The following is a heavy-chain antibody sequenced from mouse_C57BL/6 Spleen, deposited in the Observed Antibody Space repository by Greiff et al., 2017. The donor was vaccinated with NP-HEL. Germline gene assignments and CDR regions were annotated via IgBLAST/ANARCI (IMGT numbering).Heavy chain of an antibody. Sequence: QVQLQQPGAELVKPGASVKLSCKASGYTFTSYWMHWVKQRPGQGLEWIGMIHPNSGSTNSNEKFKSKATLTVDKSSSTAYMQLSSLTSEDFAVYYCARMDAFYDYGSSYDYAMDDWGQGTSVTVSS. CDR3: ARMDAFYDYGSSYDYAMDD. J-gene: IGHJ4*01. D-gene: IGHD1-1*01. CDR1: GYTFTSYW. CDR2: IHPNSGST. V-gene: IGHV1-64*01.